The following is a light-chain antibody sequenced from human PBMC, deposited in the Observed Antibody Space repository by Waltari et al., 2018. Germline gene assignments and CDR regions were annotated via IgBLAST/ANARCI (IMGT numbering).Light chain of an antibody. CDR1: QSVSSTY. CDR3: QHYGTSPPLT. CDR2: GAS. J-gene: IGKJ4*01. V-gene: IGKV3-20*01. Sequence: EVVLTQSPGTLSLSPGERATLSCRASQSVSSTYLAWYQQQAGQAPRLLIYGASIRATGIPDRFSGAGYGTDFTLIISRLEPEDFAMYYCQHYGTSPPLTFGGGTKVEIK.